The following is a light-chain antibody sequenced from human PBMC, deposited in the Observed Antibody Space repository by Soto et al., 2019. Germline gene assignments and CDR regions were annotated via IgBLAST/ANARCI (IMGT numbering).Light chain of an antibody. CDR3: QQYGSSAPIT. Sequence: EIVLPQSPGTLSLSPGASATLSCRASQTVTKNNLNWYQQKPGQAPRLLIYGASIRATGIPARFSGSGSETDFTLTISRLEPEDLALYYCQQYGSSAPITVGQGTRLEIK. V-gene: IGKV3-20*01. CDR1: QTVTKNN. J-gene: IGKJ5*01. CDR2: GAS.